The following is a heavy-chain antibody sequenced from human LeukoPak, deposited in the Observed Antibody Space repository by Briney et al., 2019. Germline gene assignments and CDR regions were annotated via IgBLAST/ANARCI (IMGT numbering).Heavy chain of an antibody. CDR2: ISAYNGNT. V-gene: IGHV1-18*01. CDR1: GYTFTSYG. D-gene: IGHD2-2*01. CDR3: ARADIVVVPAAAMMDV. Sequence: GASVKVSCMASGYTFTSYGISWVRQAPGQGLEWMGWISAYNGNTNYAQKLQGRVTMTTDTSTSTAYMELRSLRSDDTAVYYCARADIVVVPAAAMMDVWGQGTTVTVSS. J-gene: IGHJ6*02.